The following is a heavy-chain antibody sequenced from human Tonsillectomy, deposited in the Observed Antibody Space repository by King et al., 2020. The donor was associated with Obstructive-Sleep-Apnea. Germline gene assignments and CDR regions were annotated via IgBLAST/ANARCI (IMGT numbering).Heavy chain of an antibody. CDR1: GYTCTTYG. V-gene: IGHV1-18*01. J-gene: IGHJ4*02. CDR2: ISPYNVNT. D-gene: IGHD6-19*01. CDR3: ARDQYSSSSRFFDL. Sequence: VQLVESGAEVKKPGASVKVSCRASGYTCTTYGISWVRQAPGQGLEWMGWISPYNVNTNYAQKLQGRVTVTTDTPTSTAYMELRSLRSDDTAVYYCARDQYSSSSRFFDLWGQGTLVTVSS.